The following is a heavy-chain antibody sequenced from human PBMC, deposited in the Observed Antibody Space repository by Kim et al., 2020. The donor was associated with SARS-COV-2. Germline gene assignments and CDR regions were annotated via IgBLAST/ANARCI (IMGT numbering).Heavy chain of an antibody. D-gene: IGHD2-21*01. CDR2: ISRSGGGT. CDR3: AKCDRIVGVNDGWCHGLDV. Sequence: GGSLRLSCAASGFTFSSYAMNWVRQAPGKGLEWVSAISRSGGGTYFVDSVKGRFTISRDNSKNTLFLEMNSLRVEDTAVYYCAKCDRIVGVNDGWCHGLDVWGQGTTVTVSS. CDR1: GFTFSSYA. V-gene: IGHV3-23*01. J-gene: IGHJ6*02.